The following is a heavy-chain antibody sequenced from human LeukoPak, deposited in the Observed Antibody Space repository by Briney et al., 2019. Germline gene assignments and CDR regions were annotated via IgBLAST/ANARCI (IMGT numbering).Heavy chain of an antibody. D-gene: IGHD6-13*01. J-gene: IGHJ5*02. Sequence: GGSLRLSCAASGFTFSSYWMHWVRHAPGKGLVWVSRINSDGSSTSYADSVKGRFTISRDNAKNTLYLQMKSVRAEDTAVYYCARDPAAENWFDPCGQGTLVTVSS. CDR2: INSDGSST. CDR3: ARDPAAENWFDP. V-gene: IGHV3-74*01. CDR1: GFTFSSYW.